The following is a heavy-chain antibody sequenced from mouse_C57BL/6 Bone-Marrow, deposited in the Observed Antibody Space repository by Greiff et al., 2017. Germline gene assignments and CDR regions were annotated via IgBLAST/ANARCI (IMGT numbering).Heavy chain of an antibody. D-gene: IGHD1-1*01. J-gene: IGHJ2*01. CDR1: GYTFTSYW. CDR3: ARAYYGPYYFDY. V-gene: IGHV1-59*01. Sequence: QVQLQQPGAELVRPGTSVKLSCKASGYTFTSYWMHWVKQRPGQGLEWIGVIDPSDSYTNYNQKFKGKATLTVDTSSSTAYMQLSSLTSEDSAVYYCARAYYGPYYFDYWGQGTTLTVSS. CDR2: IDPSDSYT.